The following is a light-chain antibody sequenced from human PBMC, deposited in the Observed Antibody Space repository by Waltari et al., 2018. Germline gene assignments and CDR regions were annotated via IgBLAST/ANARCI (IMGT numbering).Light chain of an antibody. Sequence: DIQMTQSPSTLSASVGDRVTITCRASQTINTWFAWYQQKPGKAPNLLIYRTSTLESGVSSRFSGSGSGTEFTLTISSLQPDDFATYYCQQAWTFGQGTKVEIK. CDR1: QTINTW. J-gene: IGKJ1*01. V-gene: IGKV1-5*03. CDR3: QQAWT. CDR2: RTS.